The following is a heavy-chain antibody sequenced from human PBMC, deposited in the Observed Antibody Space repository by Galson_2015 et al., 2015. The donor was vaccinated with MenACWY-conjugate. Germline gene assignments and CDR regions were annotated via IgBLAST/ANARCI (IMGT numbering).Heavy chain of an antibody. D-gene: IGHD4-17*01. CDR1: GFSFSGSW. CDR3: ARGPRYGAFDI. Sequence: SLRLSCAASGFSFSGSWMSWVRQAPGKGLEWVANIKQDASEKSYVDSVKGRFAISRDNAKTPLYLQMNSLGAEDTAVYYCARGPRYGAFDIWGQGTMVTVSS. V-gene: IGHV3-7*03. J-gene: IGHJ3*02. CDR2: IKQDASEK.